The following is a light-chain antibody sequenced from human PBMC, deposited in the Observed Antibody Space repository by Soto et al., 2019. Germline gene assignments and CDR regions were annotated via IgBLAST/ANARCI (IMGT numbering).Light chain of an antibody. V-gene: IGLV2-14*03. CDR3: SSHTSSRSLV. CDR1: SSDVGAYNF. CDR2: DVT. Sequence: QSVLTQPASVSGSPGQSITISCTGTSSDVGAYNFVSWYQHHPGKAPKLIIWDVTNRPSGVSNRFSASKSGNTASLTISGLQTEDEAEYYCSSHTSSRSLVFGTGTKLTVL. J-gene: IGLJ1*01.